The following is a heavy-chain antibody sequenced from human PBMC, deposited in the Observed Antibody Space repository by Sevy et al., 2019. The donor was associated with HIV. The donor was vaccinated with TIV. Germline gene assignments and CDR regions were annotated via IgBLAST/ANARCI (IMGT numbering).Heavy chain of an antibody. CDR3: ARSYGDYIYYGMDV. J-gene: IGHJ6*02. CDR2: IYYSGST. V-gene: IGHV4-39*01. D-gene: IGHD4-17*01. Sequence: SETLSLTCTVSGGSISSSSYYWGWIRQPPGKGLEWIGGIYYSGSTYYNPSLKSRVTISVDTSKNQFSLKLSSVTAADTAVYYCARSYGDYIYYGMDVWVQGTTVTVSS. CDR1: GGSISSSSYY.